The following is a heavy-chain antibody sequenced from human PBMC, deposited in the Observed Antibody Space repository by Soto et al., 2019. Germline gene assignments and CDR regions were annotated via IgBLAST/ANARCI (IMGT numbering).Heavy chain of an antibody. V-gene: IGHV1-18*01. CDR1: RYTFFPYA. CDR3: ARHHGPTTSENWFDP. Sequence: ASVKVSCKGPRYTFFPYAISWVRQAPGQGLEWMGWISTYRGDTKYAQKFQGRVTMTTDTSTTTAYLELRSLRSDDTAVYYCARHHGPTTSENWFDPWGQGTLVTVSS. CDR2: ISTYRGDT. J-gene: IGHJ5*02. D-gene: IGHD5-12*01.